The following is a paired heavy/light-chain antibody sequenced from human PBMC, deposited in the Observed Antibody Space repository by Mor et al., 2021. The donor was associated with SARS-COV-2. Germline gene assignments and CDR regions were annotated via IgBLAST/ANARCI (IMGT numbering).Heavy chain of an antibody. D-gene: IGHD4-17*01. Sequence: QLQLQESGPGLVKPSETLSLTCTVSGGSISSSNYYWGWIRQAPGKGLEWIGSMFYSGSTYYNPSLKSRVTISADTSKNQFSLKLSSMTAADSAVYYCATLAPTMTAVTGWGQGTLVTVSS. J-gene: IGHJ4*02. CDR1: GGSISSSNYY. CDR2: MFYSGST. CDR3: ATLAPTMTAVTG. V-gene: IGHV4-39*07.
Light chain of an antibody. CDR3: QQYNSYSLT. CDR1: QSISTW. Sequence: DIQMTQSPSTLSASVGDRVTITCRASQSISTWLAWYQQKPGKAPRLLIYKVSSLESGVPSRFSGSGSGTEFTLTISSLQPDDFATYYCQQYNSYSLTFGQGTKVEIK. V-gene: IGKV1-5*03. J-gene: IGKJ1*01. CDR2: KVS.